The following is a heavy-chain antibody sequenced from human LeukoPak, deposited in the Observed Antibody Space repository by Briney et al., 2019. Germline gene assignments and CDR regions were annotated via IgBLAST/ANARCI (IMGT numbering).Heavy chain of an antibody. CDR3: ARDPLRRSSSWYGSNWFDP. Sequence: ASVKVSCKASGYTFTSYYMHWVRQAPGQGLEWMGWIYPNSGDTNYAQKFQDRVTMTRDTSISTAYMDLSRLRSDDTAVYYCARDPLRRSSSWYGSNWFDPWGQGTLVTVSS. V-gene: IGHV1-2*02. J-gene: IGHJ5*02. CDR1: GYTFTSYY. CDR2: IYPNSGDT. D-gene: IGHD6-13*01.